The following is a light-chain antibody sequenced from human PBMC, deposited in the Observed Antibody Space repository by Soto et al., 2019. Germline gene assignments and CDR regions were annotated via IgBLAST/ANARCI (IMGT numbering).Light chain of an antibody. V-gene: IGKV3-15*01. Sequence: EIVMTQSPATLPVSPGERATLSCRASQSVSSSLAWFQQKPGQAPRLLIYDASTRATGIPARFSGSGSGTEFTLTISSLQSEDFAVYYCQQYNMWTGTFGPGTKVDIK. CDR2: DAS. CDR1: QSVSSS. J-gene: IGKJ3*01. CDR3: QQYNMWTGT.